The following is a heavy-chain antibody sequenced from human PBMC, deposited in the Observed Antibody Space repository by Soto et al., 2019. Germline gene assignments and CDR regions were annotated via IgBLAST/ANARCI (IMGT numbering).Heavy chain of an antibody. CDR2: IYPGDSDT. CDR1: GYSFSSHW. D-gene: IGHD3-10*01. Sequence: GESLKISCKGSGYSFSSHWIGWVRQMPGKGLEWMGIIYPGDSDTRYSPSFQGQVLISADTSISTAYLQWSSLKASDTAMYYCARRGHGSGSYHPFDYWGQGALATVSS. CDR3: ARRGHGSGSYHPFDY. V-gene: IGHV5-51*01. J-gene: IGHJ4*02.